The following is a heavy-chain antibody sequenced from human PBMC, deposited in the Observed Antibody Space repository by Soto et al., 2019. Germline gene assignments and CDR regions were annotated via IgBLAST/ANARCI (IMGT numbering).Heavy chain of an antibody. Sequence: EVQLVESGGGLVQPGGSLRLSCAASGFTFSSYSMNWVRQAPGKGLEWVSYISSSSSTIYYADSVKGRFTISRDNAKNSLYLQMNSLRAEDTAVYYCARASRYYDILTGYYPHYYMDVWGKGTTVTVSS. CDR3: ARASRYYDILTGYYPHYYMDV. J-gene: IGHJ6*03. D-gene: IGHD3-9*01. CDR1: GFTFSSYS. CDR2: ISSSSSTI. V-gene: IGHV3-48*01.